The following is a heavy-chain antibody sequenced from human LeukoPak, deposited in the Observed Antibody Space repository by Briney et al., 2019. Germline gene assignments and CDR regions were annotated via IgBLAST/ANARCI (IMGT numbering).Heavy chain of an antibody. CDR3: ARDRARGGSYGIVY. CDR2: IIPIFGTA. D-gene: IGHD1-26*01. Sequence: SVKVSCKASVGTFSSYAISWVRQAPGQGLEWMGGIIPIFGTANYAKKFQGRVTITADESTSTAYMELSSLRSEDTAVYYCARDRARGGSYGIVYWGXXXXXXXX. CDR1: VGTFSSYA. J-gene: IGHJ4*02. V-gene: IGHV1-69*01.